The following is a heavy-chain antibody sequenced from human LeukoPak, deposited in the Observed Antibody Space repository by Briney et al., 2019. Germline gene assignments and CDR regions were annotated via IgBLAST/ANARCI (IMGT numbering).Heavy chain of an antibody. J-gene: IGHJ4*02. CDR2: ISGSDGST. Sequence: GGSLRLSCAASGFTFSSYAMTWVRQAPGKGLEWVSSISGSDGSTYYADSVKGRFTISRDNSENTLYLQMSGLRVEDTAIYYCARNDYGDYYFDYWGQGALVTVSS. CDR1: GFTFSSYA. V-gene: IGHV3-23*01. CDR3: ARNDYGDYYFDY. D-gene: IGHD4-17*01.